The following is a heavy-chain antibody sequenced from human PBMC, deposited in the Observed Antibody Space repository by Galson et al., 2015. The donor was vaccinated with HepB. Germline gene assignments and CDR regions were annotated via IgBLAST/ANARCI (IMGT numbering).Heavy chain of an antibody. V-gene: IGHV4-61*01. CDR2: VFSSGST. CDR3: ARDYYGSRTARTLYY. D-gene: IGHD3-10*01. J-gene: IGHJ4*02. Sequence: SETLSLTCAVSGISVGSGSYYWTWIRQPPGKGLEWIGYVFSSGSTNYNPSLKSRVTISVGTSNNQISLNLNSVTTADTAVYFCARDYYGSRTARTLYYWGQGTLVTVSS. CDR1: GISVGSGSYY.